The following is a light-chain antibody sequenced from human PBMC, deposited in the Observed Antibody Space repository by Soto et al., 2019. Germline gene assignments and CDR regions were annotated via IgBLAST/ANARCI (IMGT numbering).Light chain of an antibody. V-gene: IGKV1-5*03. J-gene: IGKJ2*02. CDR2: KAS. CDR3: QQYRSAST. CDR1: QRVSNW. Sequence: DILMTQSPSTLSAFVGDRVTITCRASQRVSNWLAWYQQKPGKAPRLLISKASTLESGVPSRFSGSGSGTEFTLSISSLQPEDFATYYCQQYRSASTFGQGTKLEIK.